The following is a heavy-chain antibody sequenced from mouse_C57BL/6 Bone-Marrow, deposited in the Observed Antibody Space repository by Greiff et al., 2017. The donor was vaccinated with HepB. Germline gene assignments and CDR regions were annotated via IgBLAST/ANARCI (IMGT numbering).Heavy chain of an antibody. Sequence: VMLVESGGGLVKPGGSLKLSCAASGFTFSDYGMHWVRQAPEKGLEWVAYISSGSSTIYYADTVKGRFTISRDNAKNTLFLQMTSLRSEDTAMYYCARPSTGTWFAYWGQGTLVTVSA. CDR2: ISSGSSTI. CDR3: ARPSTGTWFAY. CDR1: GFTFSDYG. J-gene: IGHJ3*01. V-gene: IGHV5-17*01. D-gene: IGHD4-1*02.